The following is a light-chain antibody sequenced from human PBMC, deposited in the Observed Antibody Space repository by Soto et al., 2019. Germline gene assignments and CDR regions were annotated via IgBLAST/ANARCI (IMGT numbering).Light chain of an antibody. Sequence: EIVMTQSPATLSVSPGERATLSFRASQSVGSDLAWYQQKPGQAPRLVIYDIFTSATGVPTRISGSGSGTEFTLTISSLQSEDFAVYYCQQYNSCPLTFGGGTKVEIK. J-gene: IGKJ4*01. V-gene: IGKV3D-15*01. CDR1: QSVGSD. CDR2: DIF. CDR3: QQYNSCPLT.